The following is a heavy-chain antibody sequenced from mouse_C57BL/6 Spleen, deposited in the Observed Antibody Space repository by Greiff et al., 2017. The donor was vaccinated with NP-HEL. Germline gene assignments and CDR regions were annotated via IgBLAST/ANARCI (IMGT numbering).Heavy chain of an antibody. CDR1: GYTFTSYN. CDR3: AREEVTTPYWYFDV. J-gene: IGHJ1*03. V-gene: IGHV1-12*01. Sequence: QVTLKESGAELVRPGASVKMSCKASGYTFTSYNMHWVKQTPRQGLEWIGAIYPGNGDTSYNQKFKGKATLTVDKSSSTAYMQLSSLTSEDSAVYFCAREEVTTPYWYFDVWGTGTTVTVSS. D-gene: IGHD2-2*01. CDR2: IYPGNGDT.